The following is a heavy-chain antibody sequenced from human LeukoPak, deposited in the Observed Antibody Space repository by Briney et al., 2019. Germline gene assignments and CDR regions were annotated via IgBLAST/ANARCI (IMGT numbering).Heavy chain of an antibody. CDR3: ARDGARLLWFGELEGWFDP. J-gene: IGHJ5*02. D-gene: IGHD3-10*01. CDR1: GGSFSGYY. Sequence: SETLSLTCAVYGGSFSGYYWSWIRQPAGKGLEWIGRIYTSGSTNYNPSLKSRVTISVDTSKNQFSLKLSSVTAADTAVYYCARDGARLLWFGELEGWFDPWGQGTLVTVSS. V-gene: IGHV4-4*07. CDR2: IYTSGST.